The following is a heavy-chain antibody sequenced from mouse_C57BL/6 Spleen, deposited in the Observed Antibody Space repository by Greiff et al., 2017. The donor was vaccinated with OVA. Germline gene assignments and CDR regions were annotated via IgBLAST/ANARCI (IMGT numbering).Heavy chain of an antibody. J-gene: IGHJ4*01. CDR2: IDPSDSYT. CDR3: ARTYGNYPYAMDY. Sequence: QVQLQQSGAELVMPGASVKLSCKASGYTFTSYWMHWVKQRPGQGLEWIGEIDPSDSYTNYNQKFKGKSTLTVDKSSSTAYMQLSSLTSEDSAVYYCARTYGNYPYAMDYWGQGTSVTVSS. CDR1: GYTFTSYW. D-gene: IGHD2-1*01. V-gene: IGHV1-69*01.